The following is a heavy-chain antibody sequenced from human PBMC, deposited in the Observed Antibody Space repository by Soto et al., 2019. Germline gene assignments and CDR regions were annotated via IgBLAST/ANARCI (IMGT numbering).Heavy chain of an antibody. Sequence: PSETLSLTCTVSGGSISSGGYYWSWIRQHPGKGLEWIGYIYYSGSTYYNPSLKSRVTISVDTSKNQFSLKLSSVTAADTAVYYCARVGGVRPTYYYGSGSQDYFDYWGQGTLVTVSS. J-gene: IGHJ4*02. CDR2: IYYSGST. V-gene: IGHV4-31*03. CDR1: GGSISSGGYY. D-gene: IGHD3-10*01. CDR3: ARVGGVRPTYYYGSGSQDYFDY.